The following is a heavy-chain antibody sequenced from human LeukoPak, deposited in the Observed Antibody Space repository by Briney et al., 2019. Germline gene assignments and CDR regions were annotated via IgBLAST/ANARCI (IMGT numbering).Heavy chain of an antibody. Sequence: GGSLRLSCVVSGFTFSSYTMNWVRQAPGRGLEWVSSISSSGSYMFYADSVKGRFTISRDNAKNSLYLQMNSLRADDTAVYYCAREWGPAAMAHTLNWGQGTLVTVSS. CDR3: AREWGPAAMAHTLN. CDR1: GFTFSSYT. D-gene: IGHD2-2*01. CDR2: ISSSGSYM. V-gene: IGHV3-21*01. J-gene: IGHJ4*02.